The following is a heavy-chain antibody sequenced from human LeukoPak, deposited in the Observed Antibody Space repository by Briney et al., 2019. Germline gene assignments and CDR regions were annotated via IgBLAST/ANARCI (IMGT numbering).Heavy chain of an antibody. J-gene: IGHJ3*02. V-gene: IGHV1-18*01. Sequence: ASVKVSCKASGGTFSSYAISWVRQAPGQGLEWMGWSSAYNGNTNYAQKLQGRVTMTTDTSTSTAYMELRSLRSDDTAVYYCAKFIITYRMRHYILRNALDIWGQGTMVTVSS. CDR3: AKFIITYRMRHYILRNALDI. CDR1: GGTFSSYA. D-gene: IGHD3-16*01. CDR2: SSAYNGNT.